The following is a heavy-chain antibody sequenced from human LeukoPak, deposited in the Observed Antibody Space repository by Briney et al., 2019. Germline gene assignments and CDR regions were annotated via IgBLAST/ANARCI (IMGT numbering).Heavy chain of an antibody. J-gene: IGHJ4*02. V-gene: IGHV4-59*01. CDR1: GGSISSYY. D-gene: IGHD6-19*01. CDR2: IYYSGST. Sequence: SETLSLTCTVSGGSISSYYWSWIRQPPGKGLEWIGYIYYSGSTNYNPSLKSRVTISVDTSKNQFSLKLSSVTAADTAVYYCARIAVAGYFDYWGQGTLITVSS. CDR3: ARIAVAGYFDY.